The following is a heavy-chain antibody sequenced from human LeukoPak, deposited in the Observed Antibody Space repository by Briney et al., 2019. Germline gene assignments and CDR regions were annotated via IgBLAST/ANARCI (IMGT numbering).Heavy chain of an antibody. D-gene: IGHD2-21*01. V-gene: IGHV3-48*02. CDR1: GFTFSDYS. CDR2: ISSSSTTI. J-gene: IGHJ4*02. Sequence: GGSLRLSCAASGFTFSDYSMNWVRQAPGQGLEWVSYISSSSTTIFYADSVKGRFTISRDNAKNSLFLQMNGLRDEDTALYYCARERVIAAAGDGFDSWGQGTLVTVSS. CDR3: ARERVIAAAGDGFDS.